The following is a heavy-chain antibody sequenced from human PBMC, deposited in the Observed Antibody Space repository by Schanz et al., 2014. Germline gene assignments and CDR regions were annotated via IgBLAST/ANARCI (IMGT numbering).Heavy chain of an antibody. CDR3: STDLTAVDYDAIGL. V-gene: IGHV3-15*01. Sequence: VQLVESGGGVVQPGGSLRLSCTVSGFTVNNYAMNWVRQAPGKGLEWVGRIKSKVDGGTTDNAAPVQGRFTISRDDSKNTLHLQMNSLKTEDTAVYYCSTDLTAVDYDAIGLWGQGTMVTVSS. CDR2: IKSKVDGGTT. J-gene: IGHJ3*01. D-gene: IGHD4-17*01. CDR1: GFTVNNYA.